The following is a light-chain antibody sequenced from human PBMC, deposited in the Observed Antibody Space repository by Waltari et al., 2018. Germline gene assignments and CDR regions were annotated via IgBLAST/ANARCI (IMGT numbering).Light chain of an antibody. Sequence: DTQMTHSPSTLSASVGARFTITCRATENINRWSAWYQQKPGKAPKLLIYKASTLESGVPSRFSGSGSGTEFTLTISSLHPDDFATYYCQQYGDYSFTFGPGTKVDIK. V-gene: IGKV1-5*03. J-gene: IGKJ3*01. CDR3: QQYGDYSFT. CDR1: ENINRW. CDR2: KAS.